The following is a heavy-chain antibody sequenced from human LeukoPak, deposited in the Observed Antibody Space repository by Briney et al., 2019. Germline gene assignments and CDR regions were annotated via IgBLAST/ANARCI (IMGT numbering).Heavy chain of an antibody. Sequence: XIRQPAXXXXXXXXRIYTSGSTNYNPSLKSRVTISVDTSKNQFSLKLSSVTAADTAVYYCAGGGIAVAGDQGNFDYWGQGTLVTVSS. V-gene: IGHV4-4*07. CDR2: IYTSGST. CDR3: AGGGIAVAGDQGNFDY. D-gene: IGHD6-19*01. J-gene: IGHJ4*02.